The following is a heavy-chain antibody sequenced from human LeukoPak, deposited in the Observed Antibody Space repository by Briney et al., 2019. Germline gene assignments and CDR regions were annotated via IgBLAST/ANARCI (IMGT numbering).Heavy chain of an antibody. CDR2: IIPIFGTA. J-gene: IGHJ6*04. D-gene: IGHD3-10*01. CDR1: GGTFSSYA. Sequence: SVKVSCKASGGTFSSYAISWVRQAPGQGLEWMGGIIPIFGTANYAQKFQGRVTITADESTSTAYMELSSLRSEDTAVYYCASHYYGSGSYISGFVWGKGTTVTISS. V-gene: IGHV1-69*13. CDR3: ASHYYGSGSYISGFV.